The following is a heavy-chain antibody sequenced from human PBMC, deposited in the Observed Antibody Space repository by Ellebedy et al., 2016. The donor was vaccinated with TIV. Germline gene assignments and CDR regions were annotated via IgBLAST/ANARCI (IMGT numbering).Heavy chain of an antibody. Sequence: SVKVSCKASGGPFSSSAISWVRQAPGQGLEWMGGITGMSGTANYAQKFQGRVTIIADELTSTAYMELSSLRSEDTAVYYCARSRGYHLTNSFDYWGQGTLVTVSS. CDR1: GGPFSSSA. V-gene: IGHV1-69*13. CDR2: ITGMSGTA. CDR3: ARSRGYHLTNSFDY. D-gene: IGHD5-12*01. J-gene: IGHJ4*02.